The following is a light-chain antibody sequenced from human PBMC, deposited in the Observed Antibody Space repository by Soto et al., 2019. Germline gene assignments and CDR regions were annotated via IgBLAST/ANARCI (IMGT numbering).Light chain of an antibody. V-gene: IGKV3-20*01. CDR3: QQYGGSPRT. CDR1: QTVSSS. J-gene: IGKJ1*01. Sequence: IVLTQSPGTLSLSRGERATLSCRASQTVSSSLAWYQQKPVQAPRLLISGASSRAADIPDRFSGSGSGTDFTLTIHRLEPEDFAVYYCQQYGGSPRTFGQGTKVDI. CDR2: GAS.